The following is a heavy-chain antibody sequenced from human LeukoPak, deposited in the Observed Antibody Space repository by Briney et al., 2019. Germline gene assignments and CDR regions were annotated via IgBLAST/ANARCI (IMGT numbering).Heavy chain of an antibody. Sequence: GGSLRLSCAASEFTFSSYAMSWVRQTPGKGLEWVPAISGSGGSTYYADSVKGRFTISRDNSKNTLYLQMNSLRAEDTAVYYCAKVGQYSSSLGFDYWGQGTLVTVSS. J-gene: IGHJ4*02. CDR2: ISGSGGST. V-gene: IGHV3-23*01. D-gene: IGHD6-6*01. CDR1: EFTFSSYA. CDR3: AKVGQYSSSLGFDY.